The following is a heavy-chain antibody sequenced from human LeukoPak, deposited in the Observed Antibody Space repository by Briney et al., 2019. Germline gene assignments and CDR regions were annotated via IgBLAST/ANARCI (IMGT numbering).Heavy chain of an antibody. D-gene: IGHD6-13*01. V-gene: IGHV1-2*02. CDR1: GYTFTGYY. J-gene: IGHJ4*02. Sequence: ASVKVSCKASGYTFTGYYVHWVRQAPGQGLEWMGWINPNSGGTNYAQKFQGRVTMTRDTSISTAYMELSRLRSDDTAVYYCAKSDSSSWSPFDYWGQGTLVTVSS. CDR3: AKSDSSSWSPFDY. CDR2: INPNSGGT.